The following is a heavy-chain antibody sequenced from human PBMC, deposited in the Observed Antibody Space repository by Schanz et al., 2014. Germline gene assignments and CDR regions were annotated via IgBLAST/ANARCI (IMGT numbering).Heavy chain of an antibody. D-gene: IGHD3-22*01. CDR1: GFIFRDYY. J-gene: IGHJ4*02. V-gene: IGHV3-11*05. Sequence: QVQLVESGGGVVQPGRSLRLSCAASGFIFRDYYMSWIRQAPGKGLEWVSDISSGSSYANYADSVKGRFTISRDNAKNSLYLQMNSLRAEDTAVYYCAKDPSHGDYDYYFDYWGQGTLVTVSS. CDR2: ISSGSSYA. CDR3: AKDPSHGDYDYYFDY.